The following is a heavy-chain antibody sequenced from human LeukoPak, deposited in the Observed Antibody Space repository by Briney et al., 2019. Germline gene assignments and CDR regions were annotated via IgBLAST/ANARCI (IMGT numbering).Heavy chain of an antibody. Sequence: PSETLSLTCVVSDYSISGGYYWGWIRQPPVKGLEWSGSIYHSGSTYYNPSLKSRVTISIDTSKNQFSLKLSSVTAADTAVYYCARHEQGYCTRSSCRGSDYWGQGTLVTVSS. CDR1: DYSISGGYY. CDR2: IYHSGST. V-gene: IGHV4-38-2*01. CDR3: ARHEQGYCTRSSCRGSDY. D-gene: IGHD2-2*01. J-gene: IGHJ4*02.